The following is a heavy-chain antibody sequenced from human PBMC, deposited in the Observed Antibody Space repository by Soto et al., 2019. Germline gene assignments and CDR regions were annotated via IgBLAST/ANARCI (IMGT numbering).Heavy chain of an antibody. CDR2: ISDGGNT. Sequence: EVQLMESGGGLVQPGGSLTLSCAASGFTFVNYAMSWVRQAPGKGLEWVSVISDGGNTYYADSAKGRFTISRDNSKNTLFLQMDSLRAEDTAVYYCAKDEGFVVAVAGQGLFDSWGQGTLVTVSS. V-gene: IGHV3-23*01. D-gene: IGHD6-19*01. CDR3: AKDEGFVVAVAGQGLFDS. J-gene: IGHJ4*02. CDR1: GFTFVNYA.